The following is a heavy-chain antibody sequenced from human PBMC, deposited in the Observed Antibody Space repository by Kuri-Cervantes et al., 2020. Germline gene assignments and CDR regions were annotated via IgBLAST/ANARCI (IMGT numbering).Heavy chain of an antibody. Sequence: SETLSLTCGVSGGSSSSSNWWTWVRQPPGKGLEWIGEIYHSGSTNYNPSLKSRVTISVDTSKNQFSLKLSSVTAADTAVYYCASGTTLDIWGQGTMVTVSS. V-gene: IGHV4-4*02. CDR3: ASGTTLDI. CDR2: IYHSGST. J-gene: IGHJ3*02. D-gene: IGHD2-2*01. CDR1: GGSSSSSNW.